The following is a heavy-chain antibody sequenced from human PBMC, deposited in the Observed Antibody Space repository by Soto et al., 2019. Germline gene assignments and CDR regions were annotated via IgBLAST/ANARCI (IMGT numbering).Heavy chain of an antibody. CDR2: IYYSGST. V-gene: IGHV4-59*01. CDR1: GGSISSYY. J-gene: IGHJ4*02. Sequence: TSETLSLTCTVSGGSISSYYWSWIRQPPGKGLEWIGYIYYSGSTNYNPSLKSRVTILVDTSKIQFSLKLSSVTAADTAVYYCARGFNSAGVDYFDYWGQGTLVTVSS. CDR3: ARGFNSAGVDYFDY. D-gene: IGHD2-15*01.